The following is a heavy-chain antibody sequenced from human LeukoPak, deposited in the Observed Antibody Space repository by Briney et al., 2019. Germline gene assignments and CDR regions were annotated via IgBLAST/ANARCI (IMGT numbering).Heavy chain of an antibody. Sequence: SETLSLTCTVSGGSISSSTYYWGWIRQPPGKGLEWIGSIYYHGSTYYNPSLRRRVSIPVDTSKNHFSLKLTSVTAADTAVYYCAKNGQSGFSFDPWGQGTLVTVSS. J-gene: IGHJ5*02. V-gene: IGHV4-39*02. D-gene: IGHD2-8*01. CDR1: GGSISSSTYY. CDR3: AKNGQSGFSFDP. CDR2: IYYHGST.